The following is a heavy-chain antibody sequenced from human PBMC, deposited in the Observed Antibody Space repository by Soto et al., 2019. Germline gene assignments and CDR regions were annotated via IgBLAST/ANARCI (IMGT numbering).Heavy chain of an antibody. J-gene: IGHJ6*03. CDR2: IYYSGST. V-gene: IGHV4-39*01. Sequence: QLQLQESGPGLVKPSETLSLTCTVSGGSISSSSYYWGWIRQPPGKGLEWIGSIYYSGSTYYNPSLKSRVTISVDTSKNQFSLKLSSVTAADTAVYYCARRSDSHSSGWYYPYYYYMDVWGKGTTVTVSS. CDR3: ARRSDSHSSGWYYPYYYYMDV. D-gene: IGHD6-19*01. CDR1: GGSISSSSYY.